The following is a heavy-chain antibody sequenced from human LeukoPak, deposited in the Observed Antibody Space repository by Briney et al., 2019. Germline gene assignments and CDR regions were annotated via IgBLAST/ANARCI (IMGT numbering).Heavy chain of an antibody. CDR2: IHYSGNF. V-gene: IGHV4-31*03. CDR1: GGSVSSGDSY. CDR3: AREERLRGTDWFPS. D-gene: IGHD4-17*01. J-gene: IGHJ5*01. Sequence: SQTLSLTCTVSGGSVSSGDSYWNWIRQHPGKGLEWIGYIHYSGNFDYNPSLKSRVTISVDTSNNQFSTRLASVTAADTAVYYCAREERLRGTDWFPSWGQGTLVTVSS.